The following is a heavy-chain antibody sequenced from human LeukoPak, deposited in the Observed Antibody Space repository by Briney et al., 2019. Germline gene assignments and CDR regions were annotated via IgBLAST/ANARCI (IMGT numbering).Heavy chain of an antibody. Sequence: SETLSLTCAVYGGSFSGYYWSWIRQPPGKGLEWIGEINHSGSTNYNPSLKSRVTISVDTSKNQFSLKLSSVTAADTAVYYCARGRLYYYGSGSLDYWGQGTLVTASS. CDR2: INHSGST. CDR3: ARGRLYYYGSGSLDY. J-gene: IGHJ4*02. CDR1: GGSFSGYY. V-gene: IGHV4-34*01. D-gene: IGHD3-10*01.